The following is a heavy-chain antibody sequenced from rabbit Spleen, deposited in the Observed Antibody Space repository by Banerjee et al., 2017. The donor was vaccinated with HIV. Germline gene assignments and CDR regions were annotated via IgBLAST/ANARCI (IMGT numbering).Heavy chain of an antibody. CDR1: GFDFTSYY. V-gene: IGHV1S7*01. D-gene: IGHD2-1*01. Sequence: QLVESGGGLVQPGGSLKLSCKASGFDFTSYYMSWVRQAPGKGLEWIGYIDPVFGITYYASWVNGRFTISSHNAQNTLYLRLNSLTAADTATYFCARGSAAMTMVITGFYFNLWGPGTLVTVS. CDR3: ARGSAAMTMVITGFYFNL. CDR2: IDPVFGIT. J-gene: IGHJ4*01.